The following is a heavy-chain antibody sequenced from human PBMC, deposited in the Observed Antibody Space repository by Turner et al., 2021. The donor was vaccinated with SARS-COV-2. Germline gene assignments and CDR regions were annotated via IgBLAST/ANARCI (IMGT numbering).Heavy chain of an antibody. Sequence: QVQLVESGGRVVQPGGSLGLSCAASGCLFTNHDLHWVRQAPGKGLEWVAAILRDGSDQYYADSVKGRFTISRDTSKKTVILQMNALRAEDTATYFCAKDLTVPGAPSSYWYFDFWGRGALVTVSS. D-gene: IGHD3-9*01. CDR2: ILRDGSDQ. CDR1: GCLFTNHD. V-gene: IGHV3-30*02. J-gene: IGHJ2*01. CDR3: AKDLTVPGAPSSYWYFDF.